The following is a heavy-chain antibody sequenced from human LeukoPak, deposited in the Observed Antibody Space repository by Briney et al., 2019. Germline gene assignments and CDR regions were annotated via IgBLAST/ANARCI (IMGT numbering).Heavy chain of an antibody. J-gene: IGHJ6*03. CDR2: ISGSGDST. CDR1: GLTFSNYG. CDR3: AKTYYSSRAHYYYYYDMDV. D-gene: IGHD3-10*01. V-gene: IGHV3-23*01. Sequence: GGSLRLSCAASGLTFSNYGMSWVPQAPGKGLEWGSGISGSGDSTFYADSVRGRFTIYRDNSKNTRYMKMDRLRAEDTAVYYCAKTYYSSRAHYYYYYDMDVWGKGTPVTISS.